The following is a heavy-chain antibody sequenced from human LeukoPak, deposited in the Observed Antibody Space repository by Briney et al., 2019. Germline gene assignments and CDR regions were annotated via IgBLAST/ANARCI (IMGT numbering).Heavy chain of an antibody. V-gene: IGHV1-2*06. CDR1: GYTFTGDY. D-gene: IGHD1-26*01. CDR2: INPNSGGT. Sequence: ASVKVSCKASGYTFTGDYMHWVRQAPGQGLEWLGRINPNSGGTSYAQTFLGRVTMTRDTSISTAYMELTRLTSDDTAMYYCARSTVVGATIGDHWGQGTLVTVSS. CDR3: ARSTVVGATIGDH. J-gene: IGHJ4*02.